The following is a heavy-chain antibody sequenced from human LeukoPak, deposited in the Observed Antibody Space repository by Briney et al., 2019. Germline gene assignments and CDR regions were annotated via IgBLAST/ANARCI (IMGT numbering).Heavy chain of an antibody. J-gene: IGHJ4*02. V-gene: IGHV3-23*01. Sequence: GGSLRLSCAASGFTFSSYAMNWVRQAPGKGLEWVSTIDGRGGSTFSADSVKGRFTISRDNAKNSLYLQINSLRAEDTAVYYCARDYCSGGSCYSTFGYWGQGTLVTVSS. D-gene: IGHD2-15*01. CDR2: IDGRGGST. CDR1: GFTFSSYA. CDR3: ARDYCSGGSCYSTFGY.